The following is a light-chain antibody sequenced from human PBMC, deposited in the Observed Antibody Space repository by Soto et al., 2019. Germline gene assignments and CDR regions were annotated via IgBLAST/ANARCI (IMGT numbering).Light chain of an antibody. J-gene: IGKJ4*01. Sequence: DIVVTQSPATLSVSPGERATLSCRASQSVSSDLAWYQQKPGQAPRLLIYGESTRATGIPARFSGSGSGTEFTLTISSLQSEDFAVYYCQQYNNWPPLTFGGGTKVEIK. CDR3: QQYNNWPPLT. CDR1: QSVSSD. CDR2: GES. V-gene: IGKV3-15*01.